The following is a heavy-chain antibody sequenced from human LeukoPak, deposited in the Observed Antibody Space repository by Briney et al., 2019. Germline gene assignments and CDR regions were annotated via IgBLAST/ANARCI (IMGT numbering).Heavy chain of an antibody. CDR2: IYYSGST. CDR1: GGSISSGDYY. V-gene: IGHV4-30-4*01. D-gene: IGHD3-16*01. J-gene: IGHJ6*02. Sequence: PPETLSLTCTVSGGSISSGDYYWSWIRQPPGKGLEWIGYIYYSGSTYYNPSLKSRVTISVDTFKNQFSLKLSSVTAADTAVYYCARLTYYYGMDVWGQGTTVTVSS. CDR3: ARLTYYYGMDV.